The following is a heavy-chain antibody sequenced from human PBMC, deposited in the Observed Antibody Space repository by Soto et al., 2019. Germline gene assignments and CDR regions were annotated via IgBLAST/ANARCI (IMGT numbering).Heavy chain of an antibody. J-gene: IGHJ5*02. D-gene: IGHD5-12*01. V-gene: IGHV4-4*02. Sequence: QVQLQESGPGLVKPSGTLSLTCAVSNGSITNENWWSWVRQSPGKGLEWIGNIYHPGSTNYHPSLTSRVIISIDKAKNTFSLRLSSVTAADTAVYYCARIWGALARIASCFGPWVQGTLVTVSS. CDR3: ARIWGALARIASCFGP. CDR1: NGSITNENW. CDR2: IYHPGST.